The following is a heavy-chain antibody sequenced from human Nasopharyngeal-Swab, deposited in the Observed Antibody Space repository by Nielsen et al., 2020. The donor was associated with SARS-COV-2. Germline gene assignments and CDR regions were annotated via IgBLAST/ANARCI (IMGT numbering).Heavy chain of an antibody. V-gene: IGHV4-59*01. CDR2: IYYSGST. CDR3: ARAGRGHYYDSSGYYYGGNDAFDI. CDR1: GGSISSYY. D-gene: IGHD3-22*01. Sequence: ESLKISCTVSGGSISSYYWSWIRQPPGKGLEWIGYIYYSGSTNYNPSLKSRVTISVDTSKNQFSLKLSSVTAADTAVYYCARAGRGHYYDSSGYYYGGNDAFDIWGQGTMVTVSS. J-gene: IGHJ3*02.